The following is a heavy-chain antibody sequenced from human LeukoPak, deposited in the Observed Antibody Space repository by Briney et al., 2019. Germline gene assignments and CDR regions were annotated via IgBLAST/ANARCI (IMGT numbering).Heavy chain of an antibody. CDR2: INSDGSST. D-gene: IGHD1-26*01. V-gene: IGHV3-74*01. CDR1: GFTFSSYW. J-gene: IGHJ4*02. Sequence: GGSLRLSCAASGFTFSSYWMHWVRQAPGKGLVWVSRINSDGSSTSYADSVKGRFTISRDNAKNTLYLQMNSLRAEDTAAYYCAKDRDWELLFAFDYWGQGTLVTVSS. CDR3: AKDRDWELLFAFDY.